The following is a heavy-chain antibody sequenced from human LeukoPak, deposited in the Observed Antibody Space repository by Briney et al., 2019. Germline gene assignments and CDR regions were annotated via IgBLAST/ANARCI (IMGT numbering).Heavy chain of an antibody. V-gene: IGHV3-23*01. CDR2: ISGSGGST. Sequence: GGSLRLSCAASGFTFSSYAMSWVRQAPGKGLEWVSGISGSGGSTFYADSVKGRFTISRDNSMHTLYVEMNSLRAEDTAVYYCAEDEALISVAGLDSWGQGTLVTVSS. D-gene: IGHD6-19*01. CDR3: AEDEALISVAGLDS. CDR1: GFTFSSYA. J-gene: IGHJ4*02.